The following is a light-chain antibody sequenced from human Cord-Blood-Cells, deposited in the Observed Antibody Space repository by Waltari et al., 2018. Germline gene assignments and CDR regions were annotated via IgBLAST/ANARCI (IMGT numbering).Light chain of an antibody. CDR1: SSDVGGYNY. CDR2: DVS. V-gene: IGLV2-14*01. J-gene: IGLJ3*02. CDR3: SSYTSSSTWV. Sequence: QSALTQPASVSGSPGQSITISCTGTSSDVGGYNYAPCYQQHPGKAPKLMIYDVSKRPSGVSNRFSGSKYGNTASLTISGLQAEDEADYYCSSYTSSSTWVFGGGTKLTVL.